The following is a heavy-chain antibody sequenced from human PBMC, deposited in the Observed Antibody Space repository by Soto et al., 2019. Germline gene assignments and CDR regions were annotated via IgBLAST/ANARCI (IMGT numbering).Heavy chain of an antibody. CDR1: GFSLTTSGVG. Sequence: SGPTLVNPTQTLTLTCSFSGFSLTTSGVGVGWVRQSPEKTLEWLALIFWDGDKRYSPSLGSRLTIAKDTSKSQVVLTLTNVEPVDTATYYCARILTATGGHFDSWGQGALVTVSS. CDR3: ARILTATGGHFDS. V-gene: IGHV2-5*02. D-gene: IGHD2-8*02. J-gene: IGHJ4*02. CDR2: IFWDGDK.